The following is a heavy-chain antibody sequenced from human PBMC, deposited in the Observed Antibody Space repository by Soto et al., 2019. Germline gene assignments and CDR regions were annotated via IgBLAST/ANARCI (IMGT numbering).Heavy chain of an antibody. CDR1: GFSLTTSGVG. D-gene: IGHD3-3*01. J-gene: IGHJ4*02. V-gene: IGHV2-5*02. Sequence: QITLKESGPTVVKPTETLTLTCTFSGFSLTTSGVGVGWVRQSPGKAPEWLALIYWDDDKRYSTSLKSRLTITKVTSKNQVVLTMANVDPAGTATYYCAHRVLRTVFGLVTTTAIYFDFWGQGTPVVVSS. CDR3: AHRVLRTVFGLVTTTAIYFDF. CDR2: IYWDDDK.